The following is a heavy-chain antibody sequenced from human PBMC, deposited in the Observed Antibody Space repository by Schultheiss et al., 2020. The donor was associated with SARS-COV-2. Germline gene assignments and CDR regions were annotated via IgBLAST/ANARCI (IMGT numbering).Heavy chain of an antibody. CDR3: ASSETAMVSYFDY. D-gene: IGHD5-18*01. CDR2: INHSGST. Sequence: SETLSLTCTVSGGSISSGDYYWSWLRQPPGKGLEWIGEINHSGSTNYNPSLKSRVTISVDRSKNQFSLKLSSVTAADTAVYYCASSETAMVSYFDYWGQGTLVTVSS. J-gene: IGHJ4*02. V-gene: IGHV4-30-4*08. CDR1: GGSISSGDYY.